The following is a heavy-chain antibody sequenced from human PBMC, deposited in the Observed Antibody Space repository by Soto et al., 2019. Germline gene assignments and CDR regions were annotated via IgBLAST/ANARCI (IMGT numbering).Heavy chain of an antibody. Sequence: QVQLVQSGAEVKKPGSSVKVSCKASGGNFRSQSISISWVRQAPGQGLEWMGRIIPVLGVANYAQKFQGRVRITADKSTSTVHVEMRRLRSEDTATYYCARYRDVAAPGTVETNYYYGMDVWGQGTTVTVSS. CDR3: ARYRDVAAPGTVETNYYYGMDV. J-gene: IGHJ6*02. CDR1: GGNFRSQS. V-gene: IGHV1-69*02. D-gene: IGHD6-13*01. CDR2: IIPVLGVA.